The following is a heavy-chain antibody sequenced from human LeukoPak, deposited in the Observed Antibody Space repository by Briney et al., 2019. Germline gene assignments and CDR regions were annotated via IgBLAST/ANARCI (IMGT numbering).Heavy chain of an antibody. CDR2: IYSDGTT. V-gene: IGHV3-66*01. Sequence: PGGSLRLSCAASGFTVSSNYMSWVRQAPGKGLECVSVIYSDGTTYYADSVKGGFTISRDNSKNTLSLQMNSLRAEDTAVYYCARDLAGYDSYYFDYWGQGTLVTVSS. J-gene: IGHJ4*02. D-gene: IGHD5-12*01. CDR1: GFTVSSNY. CDR3: ARDLAGYDSYYFDY.